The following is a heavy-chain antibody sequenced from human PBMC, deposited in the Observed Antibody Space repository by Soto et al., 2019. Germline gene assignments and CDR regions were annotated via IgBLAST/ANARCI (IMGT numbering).Heavy chain of an antibody. CDR1: GDSIRDGGYY. Sequence: ANLQESGPGLVKPSETLSLTCTVSGDSIRDGGYYWAWIRQRPGKGLEWMGYIYFTGKTNYNPSHENRLTMSVDMSRRQLYLRLTSVTAADTAVYFCAKDPSPQPIPAVTPGWFDPWGQGISVTVSS. V-gene: IGHV4-31*03. CDR2: IYFTGKT. J-gene: IGHJ5*02. D-gene: IGHD4-4*01. CDR3: AKDPSPQPIPAVTPGWFDP.